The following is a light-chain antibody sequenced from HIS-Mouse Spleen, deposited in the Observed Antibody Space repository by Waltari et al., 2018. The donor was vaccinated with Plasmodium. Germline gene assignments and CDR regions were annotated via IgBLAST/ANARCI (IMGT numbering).Light chain of an antibody. CDR2: GAS. Sequence: EIVMTQSPAILSVSPGERATLSCRVSQSVSSNLAWYQQKPGQAPRLLIYGASTRATGIPARFSGSGSGTEFTLTISSLQSEDFAVYYCQQYNNWSFTFGPGTKVDIK. CDR1: QSVSSN. CDR3: QQYNNWSFT. V-gene: IGKV3-15*01. J-gene: IGKJ3*01.